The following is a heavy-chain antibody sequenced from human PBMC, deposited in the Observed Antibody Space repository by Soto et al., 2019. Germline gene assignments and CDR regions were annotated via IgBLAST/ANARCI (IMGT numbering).Heavy chain of an antibody. J-gene: IGHJ5*02. CDR1: GGSFSGYY. Sequence: SETLSLTCAVYGGSFSGYYWSWIRQPPGKGLEWIGEINHSGSTNYNPSLKSRVTISVDTSKNQFSLKLSSVTAADTAVYYCARGLTVVLRFLEWLPTNQPSPNLFDPWGQGTLVTVYS. D-gene: IGHD3-3*01. CDR2: INHSGST. CDR3: ARGLTVVLRFLEWLPTNQPSPNLFDP. V-gene: IGHV4-34*01.